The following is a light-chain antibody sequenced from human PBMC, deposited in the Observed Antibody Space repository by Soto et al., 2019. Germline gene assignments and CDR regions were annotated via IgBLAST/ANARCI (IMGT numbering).Light chain of an antibody. CDR2: AAS. CDR1: QGISSY. CDR3: QQLNSYPIT. Sequence: IQLTQSPSSLSASVGDRVTITCRSSQGISSYLAWYQQKPGKAPKLLIYAASTLQSGVPSRFSGSGSGTDFTLTISCQQPEDFATYYCQQLNSYPITFGQGTRLEIK. V-gene: IGKV1-9*01. J-gene: IGKJ5*01.